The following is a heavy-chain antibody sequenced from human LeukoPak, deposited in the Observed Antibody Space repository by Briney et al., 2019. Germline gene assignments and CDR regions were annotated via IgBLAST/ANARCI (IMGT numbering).Heavy chain of an antibody. V-gene: IGHV4-61*02. CDR1: GGSISSGSYY. J-gene: IGHJ6*03. CDR3: AREILWFGEFQSYYYMDV. CDR2: IYTSGST. D-gene: IGHD3-10*01. Sequence: PSETLSLTCTVSGGSISSGSYYWSWIRQPAGKGLEWIGRIYTSGSTNYNPSLKSRVTMSVGTSENQFSLELSSVTAADTAVYYWAREILWFGEFQSYYYMDVWGKGTTVTVSS.